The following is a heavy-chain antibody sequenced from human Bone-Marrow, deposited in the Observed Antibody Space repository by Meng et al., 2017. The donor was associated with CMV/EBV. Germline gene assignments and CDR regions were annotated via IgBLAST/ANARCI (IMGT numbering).Heavy chain of an antibody. CDR1: GFPFDTYG. Sequence: GGSLRLSCAASGFPFDTYGMHWVRQAPGKRLEWVAFIRHDGSNKYYADSVKGRFTISRDNSKNTLYLQMNSLRAEDTAVYYCARDQVGGSGFRYYYYGMDVWGQGTTVTVSS. D-gene: IGHD6-19*01. J-gene: IGHJ6*02. CDR3: ARDQVGGSGFRYYYYGMDV. CDR2: IRHDGSNK. V-gene: IGHV3-30*02.